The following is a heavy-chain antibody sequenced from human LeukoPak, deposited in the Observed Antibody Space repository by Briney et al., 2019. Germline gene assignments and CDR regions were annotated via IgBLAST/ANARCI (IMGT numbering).Heavy chain of an antibody. CDR3: ARVRQPSGIQGYYYGMDV. CDR2: IGSGGSTT. J-gene: IGHJ6*02. Sequence: PGGSLRLSCAASGFTFSSYEMKWVRQAPGKGLEWVSYIGSGGSTTYYADSVKGRFTISRDNAKNSLYLQMNSLRAEDTAVYYCARVRQPSGIQGYYYGMDVWGQGTTVTVSS. V-gene: IGHV3-48*03. CDR1: GFTFSSYE. D-gene: IGHD5-18*01.